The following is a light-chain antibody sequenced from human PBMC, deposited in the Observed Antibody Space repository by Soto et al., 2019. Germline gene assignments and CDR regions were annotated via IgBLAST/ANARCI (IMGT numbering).Light chain of an antibody. CDR3: QVWDTGNDHVE. CDR2: DDS. J-gene: IGLJ2*01. V-gene: IGLV3-21*02. Sequence: SYELTQPPSVSVAPGQTARITCGGNNIKSKSVHWYQQRPGQAPVLVVHDDSDRPSGIPERFSGSNSENTATLIITRVEAVDEADYYCQVWDTGNDHVEFGGGTKVTVL. CDR1: NIKSKS.